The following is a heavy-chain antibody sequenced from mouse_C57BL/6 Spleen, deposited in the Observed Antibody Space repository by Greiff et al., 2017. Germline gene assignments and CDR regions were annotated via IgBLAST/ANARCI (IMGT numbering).Heavy chain of an antibody. V-gene: IGHV1-61*01. CDR1: GYTFTSYW. Sequence: VQLQQSGAELVRPGSSVKLSCKASGYTFTSYWMDWVKQRPGQGLEWIGNIYPSDSETHYNQKFKDKATLTVDKSSSTAYMQLSSLTSEDSAVYYCARRYYYAMDYWGQGTTLTVSS. J-gene: IGHJ2*01. CDR2: IYPSDSET. CDR3: ARRYYYAMDY. D-gene: IGHD1-1*02.